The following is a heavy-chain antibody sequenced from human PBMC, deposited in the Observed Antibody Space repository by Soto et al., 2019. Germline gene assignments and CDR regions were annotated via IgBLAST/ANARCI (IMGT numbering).Heavy chain of an antibody. CDR1: GGPIGTSAYY. J-gene: IGHJ5*02. CDR3: SRRAPEGFDH. Sequence: SETLSLTCAVSGGPIGTSAYYWGWIRQAPGKGLEWIGSINHSGNTYLSPSLKDRVTMSVDTSKNSFSLKLRSATAADTGLYYCSRRAPEGFDHWGQGTLVTVSS. CDR2: INHSGNT. V-gene: IGHV4-39*01.